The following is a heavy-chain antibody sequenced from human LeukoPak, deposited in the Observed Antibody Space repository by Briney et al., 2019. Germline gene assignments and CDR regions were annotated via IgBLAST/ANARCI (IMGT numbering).Heavy chain of an antibody. CDR3: ARYDEEQQLEEYYYYGMDV. D-gene: IGHD6-13*01. Sequence: GESLKISCKCSGYSFTSYLIGWVRPMPGKGLEWMGIIYPGDSDTRYSPSFQGQVTISADNSISTAYLQWSSQKASDTAMYYCARYDEEQQLEEYYYYGMDVWGKGNTVTVSS. CDR2: IYPGDSDT. V-gene: IGHV5-51*01. CDR1: GYSFTSYL. J-gene: IGHJ6*04.